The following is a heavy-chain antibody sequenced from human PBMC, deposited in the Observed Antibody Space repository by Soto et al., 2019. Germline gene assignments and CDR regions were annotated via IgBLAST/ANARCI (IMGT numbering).Heavy chain of an antibody. CDR3: AKGRSDYDFWSGYPYGMDV. V-gene: IGHV3-30*18. J-gene: IGHJ6*02. CDR1: GFTFSSYG. Sequence: QVQMVESGGGVVQPGRSLRLSCAASGFTFSSYGMHWVRQAPGKGLEWVAVISYDGSNKYYADSVKGRFTISRDNSKNTLYLQMNSLRAEDTAVYYCAKGRSDYDFWSGYPYGMDVWGQGTTVTVSS. D-gene: IGHD3-3*01. CDR2: ISYDGSNK.